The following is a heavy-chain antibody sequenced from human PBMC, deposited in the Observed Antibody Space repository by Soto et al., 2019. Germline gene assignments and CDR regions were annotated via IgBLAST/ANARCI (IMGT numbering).Heavy chain of an antibody. Sequence: PSETLSLTCTVSGGSISSSSYYWGWIRQPPGKGLEWIGSIYYSGSTYYNPSLKSRVTISVDTSKNQFSLKLSSVTAADTAVYYCARPSGLYGDYNYDFMYVWVKGTTVTVSS. J-gene: IGHJ6*03. CDR1: GGSISSSSYY. CDR3: ARPSGLYGDYNYDFMYV. CDR2: IYYSGST. D-gene: IGHD3-3*01. V-gene: IGHV4-39*01.